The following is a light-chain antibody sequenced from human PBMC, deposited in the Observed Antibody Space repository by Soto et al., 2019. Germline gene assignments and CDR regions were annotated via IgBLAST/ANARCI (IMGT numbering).Light chain of an antibody. Sequence: QSALTQPASVSGSPGQSVTISCTGTSSDVGSYNLVSWYQQHPGKAPKLMIYEVSKRPSGVSNRFSGSKSGNTASLTSAGLQAEDEADYSCCSYAGSNTFVLFGGGTKLTVL. J-gene: IGLJ2*01. CDR1: SSDVGSYNL. V-gene: IGLV2-23*02. CDR3: CSYAGSNTFVL. CDR2: EVS.